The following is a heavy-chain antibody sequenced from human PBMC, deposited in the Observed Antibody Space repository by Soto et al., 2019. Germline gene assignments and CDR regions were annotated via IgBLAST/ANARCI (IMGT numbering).Heavy chain of an antibody. V-gene: IGHV3-23*01. D-gene: IGHD6-6*01. CDR2: ISGSGGST. CDR1: GFTFSSYA. CDR3: AKDGEYSSSHGLGYYYYGMDV. J-gene: IGHJ6*02. Sequence: GGSLRLSCAASGFTFSSYAMSWVRQAPGKGLEWVSAISGSGGSTYYADSVKGRFTISRDNSKNTLYLQMNSLRAEDTAVYYCAKDGEYSSSHGLGYYYYGMDVWGQGTTVTVSS.